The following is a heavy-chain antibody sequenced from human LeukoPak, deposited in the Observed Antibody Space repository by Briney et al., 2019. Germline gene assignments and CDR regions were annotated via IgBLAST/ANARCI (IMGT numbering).Heavy chain of an antibody. V-gene: IGHV1-2*02. D-gene: IGHD6-19*01. CDR1: GYTFTDYY. J-gene: IGHJ4*02. CDR3: ARGRMAGTYVFDS. Sequence: ASVKVSCKASGYTFTDYYIHWVRQAPGQGPEWMGWINPNSGDTKYAQKFQGRVTITADESTSTAYMELSSLRSEDTAVYYCARGRMAGTYVFDSWGQGTLVTVSS. CDR2: INPNSGDT.